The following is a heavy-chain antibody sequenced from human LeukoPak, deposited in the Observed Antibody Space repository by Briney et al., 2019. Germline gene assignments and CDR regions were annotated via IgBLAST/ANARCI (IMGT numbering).Heavy chain of an antibody. D-gene: IGHD3-3*01. CDR2: TYHSGST. CDR1: GYSISSGYY. CDR3: ARVPTYYDFWSGYYRDNWFDP. V-gene: IGHV4-38-2*01. Sequence: PSETLSLTCAVSGYSISSGYYWGWIRQPPGKGLEWIGSTYHSGSTYYNPSLKSRVTISVDTSKNQFSLKLSSVTAADTAVYYCARVPTYYDFWSGYYRDNWFDPWGQGTLVTVSS. J-gene: IGHJ5*02.